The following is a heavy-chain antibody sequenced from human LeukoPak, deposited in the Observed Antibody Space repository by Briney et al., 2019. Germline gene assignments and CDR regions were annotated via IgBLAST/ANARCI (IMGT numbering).Heavy chain of an antibody. CDR2: IYYSGST. CDR1: GGSISSSSYY. J-gene: IGHJ5*02. Sequence: SETLSLTCTVSGGSISSSSYYWGWIRQPPGKGLEWIGSIYYSGSTYYNPSLKSRDTISVDTSKNQFSLKLSSVTAADTAVYYCARHRTGGGSYHKGDWFDPWGQGTLVTVSS. CDR3: ARHRTGGGSYHKGDWFDP. V-gene: IGHV4-39*01. D-gene: IGHD1-26*01.